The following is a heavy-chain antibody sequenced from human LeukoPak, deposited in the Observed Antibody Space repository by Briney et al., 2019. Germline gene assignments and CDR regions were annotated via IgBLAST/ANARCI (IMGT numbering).Heavy chain of an antibody. J-gene: IGHJ4*02. Sequence: GGSLRLSCAASGFTFSSYAMSWVRQAPGKGLEWVSAISGSANSTYYADSVKGRFTISRDDSKNTLFLQMNSLRAEDTAVYCCAKRGQLGYWGQGTLVTVSS. CDR1: GFTFSSYA. D-gene: IGHD3-16*01. CDR3: AKRGQLGY. CDR2: ISGSANST. V-gene: IGHV3-23*01.